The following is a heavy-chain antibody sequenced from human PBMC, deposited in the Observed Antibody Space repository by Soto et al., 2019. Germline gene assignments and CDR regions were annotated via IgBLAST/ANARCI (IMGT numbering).Heavy chain of an antibody. D-gene: IGHD3-22*01. V-gene: IGHV3-49*04. J-gene: IGHJ4*02. CDR2: VRSKTYDGRT. CDR3: QLFDYDSRGSISS. CDR1: GFGFGDDG. Sequence: PGGSLRLSCTASGFGFGDDGLSWVRQAPGKGLEWLGFVRSKTYDGRTEYAASGRGRFIIARDDSKNIAYLQMISRQPEDTAMYYCQLFDYDSRGSISSWGQGTRVTVSP.